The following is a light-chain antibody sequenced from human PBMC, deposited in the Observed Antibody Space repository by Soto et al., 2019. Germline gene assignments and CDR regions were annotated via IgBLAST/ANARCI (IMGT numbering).Light chain of an antibody. CDR2: DVS. J-gene: IGLJ1*01. V-gene: IGLV2-14*01. CDR1: SSDVGGYNY. CDR3: GSNTSSSPDV. Sequence: QSALTQPASVSGSPGQSITISCTGTSSDVGGYNYVSWYQQHPGKAPKLMIYDVSNRPSGVSNRFSGSKSGNTASLTISGLKAEDEADYYCGSNTSSSPDVFGTGTKLTVL.